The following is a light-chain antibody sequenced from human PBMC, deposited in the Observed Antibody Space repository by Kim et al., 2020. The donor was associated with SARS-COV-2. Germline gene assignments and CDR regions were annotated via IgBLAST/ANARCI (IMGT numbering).Light chain of an antibody. CDR1: QIVGRNY. J-gene: IGKJ1*01. V-gene: IGKV3-20*01. CDR2: GAP. CDR3: QLYSSSPAT. Sequence: PGKRATRSCRASQIVGRNYLAWYPQNPGHAPRLLLYGAPSRATGIPDRFSGSGCGTGFTLTITRLEPEDFAVYYCQLYSSSPATFGQGAKVDSK.